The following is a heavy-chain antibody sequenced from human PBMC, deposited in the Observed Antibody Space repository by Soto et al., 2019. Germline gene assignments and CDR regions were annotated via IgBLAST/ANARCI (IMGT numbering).Heavy chain of an antibody. V-gene: IGHV4-61*01. J-gene: IGHJ5*02. CDR3: ARGSLSFWSGNTIGWFDP. CDR2: IYYSGST. CDR1: GGSVSSGSYY. D-gene: IGHD3-3*01. Sequence: KPSETLSLTCTVSGGSVSSGSYYWSWIRQPPGKGLEWIGYIYYSGSTNYNPSLKSRVTISVDTSKNQFSLKLSSVTAADTAVYYCARGSLSFWSGNTIGWFDPWGQGTLVTVSS.